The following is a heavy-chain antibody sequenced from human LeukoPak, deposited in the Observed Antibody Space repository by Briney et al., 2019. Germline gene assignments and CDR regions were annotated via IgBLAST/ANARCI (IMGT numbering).Heavy chain of an antibody. Sequence: GGSLRLSCAASGFTFNDYAMSWVRQAPGKGPEWVSAIVGSGDTTYYADSVRGRFIIFRDNSKNTLYLQMNGLRVDDTALYYCTKRGSGDYRYFDNWGQGALVTVSS. CDR1: GFTFNDYA. D-gene: IGHD4-17*01. J-gene: IGHJ4*02. V-gene: IGHV3-23*01. CDR3: TKRGSGDYRYFDN. CDR2: IVGSGDTT.